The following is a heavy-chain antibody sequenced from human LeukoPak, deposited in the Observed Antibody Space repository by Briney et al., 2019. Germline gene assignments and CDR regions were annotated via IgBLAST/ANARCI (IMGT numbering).Heavy chain of an antibody. V-gene: IGHV4-61*02. Sequence: SQTLSLTCTVSGGSISSGSYYWSWIRQPAGKGLEWIGRIDTSGSTNYIPSLKTRVTISVDTSKNQFSLKLSSVTAADTAVYYCARGKDYYDSSGYSPSYDYWGQGTLVTVSS. CDR1: GGSISSGSYY. CDR2: IDTSGST. D-gene: IGHD3-22*01. CDR3: ARGKDYYDSSGYSPSYDY. J-gene: IGHJ4*02.